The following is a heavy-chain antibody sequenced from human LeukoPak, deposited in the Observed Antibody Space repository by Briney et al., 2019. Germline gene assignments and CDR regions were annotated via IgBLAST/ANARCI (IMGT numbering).Heavy chain of an antibody. Sequence: ASVKVSCKASGGTFSSYDINWVRQATGQGLEWMGWMNPNSGNTGYAQKFQGRVIITRNTSISTAYMELSSLRSEDTAVYYCARGEQLDAFDIWGQGTMVTVSS. CDR3: ARGEQLDAFDI. V-gene: IGHV1-8*03. J-gene: IGHJ3*02. CDR2: MNPNSGNT. D-gene: IGHD6-6*01. CDR1: GGTFSSYD.